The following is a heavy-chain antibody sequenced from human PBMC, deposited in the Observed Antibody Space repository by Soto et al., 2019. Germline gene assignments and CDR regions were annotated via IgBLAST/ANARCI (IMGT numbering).Heavy chain of an antibody. CDR3: AKDPGDSSDYYGGYSYFDY. V-gene: IGHV3-30*18. J-gene: IGHJ4*02. Sequence: QVQLLESGGGVVQPGRSLRLSCAASGFTFSSYGMHWVRQAPGKGLEWVAVISYDGSNKYYADSVKGRFTISRDNSKNPLYLQMNSLRAEDTAVYYCAKDPGDSSDYYGGYSYFDYWGQGTLVTVS. CDR1: GFTFSSYG. D-gene: IGHD3-22*01. CDR2: ISYDGSNK.